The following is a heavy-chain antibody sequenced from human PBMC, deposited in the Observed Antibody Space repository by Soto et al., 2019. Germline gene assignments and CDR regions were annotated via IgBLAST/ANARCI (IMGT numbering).Heavy chain of an antibody. Sequence: QITLKESGPTLVRPPQTLTLTCTFSGFSLTSGVGVGWIRQPPGKALEWLALIYWDDDKRYSPSLQNRLPNTKDTSKNQMVLTMTNVGPVDTATYFCAHIDPEIVTVGGHGGFDYWGQGTLVTVSS. V-gene: IGHV2-5*02. CDR2: IYWDDDK. CDR3: AHIDPEIVTVGGHGGFDY. D-gene: IGHD5-12*01. CDR1: GFSLTSGVG. J-gene: IGHJ4*02.